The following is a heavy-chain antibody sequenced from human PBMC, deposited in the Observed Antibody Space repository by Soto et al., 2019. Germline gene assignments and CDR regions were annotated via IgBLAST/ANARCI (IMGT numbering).Heavy chain of an antibody. CDR3: ALFLTSGHYYYGMDV. Sequence: GESLKISCKGSGYSFTNYWIGWVRQMPGKDLEWIGIIYPEDSETRYSPSFQGQVTISADKSISTAYLQWSILKASDTAMYYCALFLTSGHYYYGMDVWGQGT. CDR2: IYPEDSET. D-gene: IGHD3-9*01. CDR1: GYSFTNYW. J-gene: IGHJ6*02. V-gene: IGHV5-51*01.